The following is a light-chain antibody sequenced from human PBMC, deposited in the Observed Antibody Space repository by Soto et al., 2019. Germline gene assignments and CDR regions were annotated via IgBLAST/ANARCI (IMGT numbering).Light chain of an antibody. J-gene: IGKJ4*01. CDR3: QQASTFPPT. CDR2: AAS. CDR1: QGISTW. V-gene: IGKV1-12*01. Sequence: DIQMTQSPSSVSASVGDRVTITCRASQGISTWLAWYQEKPGKAPKLLIYAASSLPIGVPSRFSGSGSGTDFTLTISSLQPDDFATYYCQQASTFPPTFGGGTKLDIK.